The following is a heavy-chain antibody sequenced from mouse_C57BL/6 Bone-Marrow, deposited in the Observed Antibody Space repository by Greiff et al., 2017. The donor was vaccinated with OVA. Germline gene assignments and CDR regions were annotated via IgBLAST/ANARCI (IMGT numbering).Heavy chain of an antibody. Sequence: EVQLIQSGPGLVQPGASVKISCTASGYTFTDYYMTWVKQSHGKSLEWIGGINPNNGGTSYNQKFTGRSTLTVAKSSSTAYMELRSLTSEDSAVYYCVYGSSPLYAMDYWGQGTAVTVSS. CDR2: INPNNGGT. V-gene: IGHV1-26*01. J-gene: IGHJ4*01. CDR3: VYGSSPLYAMDY. D-gene: IGHD1-1*01. CDR1: GYTFTDYY.